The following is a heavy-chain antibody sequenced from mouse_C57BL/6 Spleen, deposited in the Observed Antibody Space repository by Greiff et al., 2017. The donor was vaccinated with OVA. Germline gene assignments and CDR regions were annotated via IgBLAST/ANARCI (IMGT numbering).Heavy chain of an antibody. D-gene: IGHD1-1*01. Sequence: DVKLVESGPGLAKPSQTLSLPCSVTGYSITSDYWNWIRKFPGNKLEYMGYISYSGGTYSNPSLKSRISITRDTAKNQYYLQLNSVTTEDTATEDCARSSTAVDDGDYWGQGTTLTVSS. CDR1: GYSITSDY. CDR3: ARSSTAVDDGDY. J-gene: IGHJ2*01. V-gene: IGHV3-8*01. CDR2: ISYSGGT.